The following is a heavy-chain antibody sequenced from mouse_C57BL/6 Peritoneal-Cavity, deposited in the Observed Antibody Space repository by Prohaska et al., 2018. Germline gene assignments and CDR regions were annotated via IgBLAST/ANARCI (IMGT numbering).Heavy chain of an antibody. CDR2: IDPSDSYT. J-gene: IGHJ2*01. Sequence: KASGYTFTSYWMHWVKQRPGQGLEWIGEIDPSDSYTNYNQNVKGKATLTVDKSDSTAYMQLSSLTSEDSAVYYCARWYYGSSFDYWGQGTTLTVSS. CDR1: GYTFTSYW. D-gene: IGHD1-1*01. CDR3: ARWYYGSSFDY. V-gene: IGHV1-69*02.